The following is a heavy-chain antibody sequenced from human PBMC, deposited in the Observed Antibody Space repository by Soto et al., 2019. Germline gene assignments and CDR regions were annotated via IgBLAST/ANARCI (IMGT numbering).Heavy chain of an antibody. CDR1: GYTFTGYY. CDR2: IRPDTGNT. D-gene: IGHD6-25*01. J-gene: IGHJ6*02. CDR3: ARGSVASAAKPSGMDV. Sequence: QVQLVQSGAEVKKPGASVKVSCKASGYTFTGYYIHWVRQAPGQEVEWMGWIRPDTGNTDFAREFQGRFTMTRDTSISTAYMELSSLRSDDTAVYYCARGSVASAAKPSGMDVWGQGTTVTVSS. V-gene: IGHV1-2*02.